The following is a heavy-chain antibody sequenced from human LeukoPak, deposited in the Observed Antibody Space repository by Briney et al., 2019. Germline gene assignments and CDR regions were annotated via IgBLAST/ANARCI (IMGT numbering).Heavy chain of an antibody. CDR3: ATTYSSSDHYFDY. Sequence: GESLKISCKGSGYSFTSYWIGWVRQVPGKGLEWMGIIYPGDSDTRYSPSFQGQVTISADKSISTAYLQWSSLKASDTAMYYCATTYSSSDHYFDYWGQGTLVTVSS. V-gene: IGHV5-51*01. CDR1: GYSFTSYW. J-gene: IGHJ4*02. D-gene: IGHD6-13*01. CDR2: IYPGDSDT.